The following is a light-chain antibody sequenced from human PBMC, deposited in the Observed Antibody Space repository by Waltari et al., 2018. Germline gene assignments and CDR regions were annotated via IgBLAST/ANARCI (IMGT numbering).Light chain of an antibody. J-gene: IGLJ1*01. CDR3: AAWDDNLLYV. CDR2: GNT. CDR1: SPDIGDNY. V-gene: IGLV1-47*01. Sequence: QSVLTQPPSASGTPGQRVTISGSVSSPDIGDNYVYWYKQLPGTAPKLLIYGNTQRPSGVPDRFSGSKSGTSASLAISDLRSEDEADYYCAAWDDNLLYVFGTGTKVTVL.